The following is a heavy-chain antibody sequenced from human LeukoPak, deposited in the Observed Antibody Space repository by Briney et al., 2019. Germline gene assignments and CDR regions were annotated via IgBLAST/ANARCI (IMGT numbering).Heavy chain of an antibody. CDR2: INWNGGST. CDR3: ARDWGRITMIGHAFDI. Sequence: RPGGSLRLSCAASGFTFDDYGMSWVRQAPGKGLEWVSGINWNGGSTGYADSVKGRFTISRDNAKNSLYLQMNSLRAEDTALYYCARDWGRITMIGHAFDIWGQGTMVTVSS. D-gene: IGHD3-10*02. J-gene: IGHJ3*02. V-gene: IGHV3-20*04. CDR1: GFTFDDYG.